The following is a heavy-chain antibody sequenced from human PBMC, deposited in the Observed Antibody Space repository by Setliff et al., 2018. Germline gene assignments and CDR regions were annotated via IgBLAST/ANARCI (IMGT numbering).Heavy chain of an antibody. D-gene: IGHD3-10*01. V-gene: IGHV4-30-4*08. J-gene: IGHJ4*02. CDR3: ARESGSYYESDY. CDR1: GGSISSGDYY. CDR2: IYYSGST. Sequence: LSLTCTVSGGSISSGDYYWSWIRQPPGKGLEWIGYIYYSGSTYYNPSLKSRVTISVDTSKNQFSLKLSSVTAADTAVYYCARESGSYYESDYWGQGTLVTVSS.